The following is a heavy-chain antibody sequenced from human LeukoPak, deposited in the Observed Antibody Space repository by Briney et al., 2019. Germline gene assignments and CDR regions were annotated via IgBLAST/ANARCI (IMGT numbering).Heavy chain of an antibody. D-gene: IGHD6-6*01. V-gene: IGHV4-39*01. CDR2: IYYSGST. J-gene: IGHJ5*02. CDR1: GGSISSSSYY. CDR3: ARYSSSSGWFDH. Sequence: SETLSLTCSVSGGSISSSSYYWVWIRQSPGRGLEWIGNIYYSGSTYYSPSLKSRVTISVDTSKNQFSLRLSSVTAADTAVYYCARYSSSSGWFDHWGQGTLVTVSS.